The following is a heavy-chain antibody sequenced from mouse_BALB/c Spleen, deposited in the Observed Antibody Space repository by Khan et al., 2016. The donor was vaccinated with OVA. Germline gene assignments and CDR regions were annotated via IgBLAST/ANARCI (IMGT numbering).Heavy chain of an antibody. D-gene: IGHD2-14*01. V-gene: IGHV1-4*01. Sequence: QIQLVQSGAELARPSASVKMSCKASGYTFTSHTMHWIKQRPGQDLEWIGYINPRSGYNQKLNDKATLTADISSSTAYMQLSSLTSEDSAVYYCARRTTEYALDYWGQGTSVTVSS. CDR3: ARRTTEYALDY. CDR1: GYTFTSHT. J-gene: IGHJ4*01. CDR2: INPRSG.